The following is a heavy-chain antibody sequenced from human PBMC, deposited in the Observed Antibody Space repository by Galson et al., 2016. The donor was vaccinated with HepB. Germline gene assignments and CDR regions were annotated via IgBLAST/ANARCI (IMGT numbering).Heavy chain of an antibody. V-gene: IGHV3-7*01. CDR1: GFSFSSHW. CDR3: ARDMSGREHISYHAFDI. D-gene: IGHD2-21*01. Sequence: SLRLSCAASGFSFSSHWMHWVRQAPGRGLEWVANINQDGSEKYYVDSVKGRVTISRDNAKNALYLQMNSLGAEDTAVYYCARDMSGREHISYHAFDIWGQGTMGTVSS. J-gene: IGHJ3*02. CDR2: INQDGSEK.